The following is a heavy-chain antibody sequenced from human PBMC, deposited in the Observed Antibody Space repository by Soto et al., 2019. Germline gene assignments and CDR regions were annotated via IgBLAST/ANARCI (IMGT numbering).Heavy chain of an antibody. CDR3: TRGSEKYDRSGYPTIDY. CDR2: IYYAGST. CDR1: GGSMISYY. V-gene: IGHV4-59*01. Sequence: SETLSLTCTVSGGSMISYYWSWIRQPPGRGLEWIGFIYYAGSTNYNPSLKSRVTISVDTSKNLFSLKLRSVTAADTAVYYCTRGSEKYDRSGYPTIDYWGQGTLVTVS. D-gene: IGHD3-22*01. J-gene: IGHJ4*02.